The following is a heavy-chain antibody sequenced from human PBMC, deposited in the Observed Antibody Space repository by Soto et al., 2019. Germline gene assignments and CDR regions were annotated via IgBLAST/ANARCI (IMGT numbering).Heavy chain of an antibody. CDR1: GGTFSSYA. Sequence: QVQLVQSGAEVKKPGSSVKVSCKASGGTFSSYAISWVRQAPGQGLEWMGGIIPIFGTANYAQKFQGRVTITADESTSTAYMELSSLSSEDPAVYYCSGLGYSYYCMDVWGQGTTFTVSS. CDR3: SGLGYSYYCMDV. CDR2: IIPIFGTA. D-gene: IGHD3-16*01. J-gene: IGHJ6*02. V-gene: IGHV1-69*12.